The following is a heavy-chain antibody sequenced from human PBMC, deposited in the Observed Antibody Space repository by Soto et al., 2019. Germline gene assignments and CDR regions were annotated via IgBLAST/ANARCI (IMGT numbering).Heavy chain of an antibody. CDR3: ATDKGSVWDEGLGY. Sequence: VQLVQSGAEVRKTGSSVKVSCKTSGGIFSDYAITWVRQAPGQGLEWMGRIIPMFGTANYAQKFQGRVTITADESTTTGYMELSSLRSEDTAVYYCATDKGSVWDEGLGYWGQGTLVSVSS. CDR2: IIPMFGTA. CDR1: GGIFSDYA. J-gene: IGHJ4*02. V-gene: IGHV1-69*18. D-gene: IGHD3-10*01.